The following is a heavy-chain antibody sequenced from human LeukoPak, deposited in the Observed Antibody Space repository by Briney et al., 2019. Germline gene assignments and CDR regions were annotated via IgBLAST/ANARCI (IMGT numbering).Heavy chain of an antibody. CDR3: ARVPDGSTQFDY. V-gene: IGHV4-39*07. Sequence: SETLSLTCTVSGGSISSSSYYWGWLRQPPGKGREWIGSIYYSGSTYYNPSLKSRVTISVDTSKNQFSLKLSSVTAADTAVYYCARVPDGSTQFDYWGQGTLVTVSS. D-gene: IGHD1-26*01. CDR1: GGSISSSSYY. CDR2: IYYSGST. J-gene: IGHJ4*02.